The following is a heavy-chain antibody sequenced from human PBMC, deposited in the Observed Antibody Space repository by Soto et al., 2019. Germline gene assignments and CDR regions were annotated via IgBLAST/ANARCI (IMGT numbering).Heavy chain of an antibody. V-gene: IGHV3-23*01. J-gene: IGHJ4*02. CDR1: GFTFSSYA. D-gene: IGHD6-19*01. CDR3: AKLALEYSSGWYAVLSNYYFDY. CDR2: ISGSGGST. Sequence: PGVSLRLSCAASGFTFSSYAMSWVRQAPGKGLEWVSAISGSGGSTYYADSVKGRFTTSRDNSKNTLYLQMNSLRAEDTAVYYCAKLALEYSSGWYAVLSNYYFDYWGQGTLVTVSS.